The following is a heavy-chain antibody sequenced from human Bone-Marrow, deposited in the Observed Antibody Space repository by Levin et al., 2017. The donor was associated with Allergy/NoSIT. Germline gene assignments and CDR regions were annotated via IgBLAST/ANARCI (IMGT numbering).Heavy chain of an antibody. CDR2: MNPNSGNT. Sequence: GESLKISCKASGYTFTSYDINWVRQATGQGLEWMGWMNPNSGNTGYAQKFQGRVTMTRNTSISTAYMELSSLRSEDTAVYYCASSYYYGSGSYYRGTYYYYGMDVWGQGTTVTVSS. J-gene: IGHJ6*02. D-gene: IGHD3-10*01. CDR3: ASSYYYGSGSYYRGTYYYYGMDV. CDR1: GYTFTSYD. V-gene: IGHV1-8*01.